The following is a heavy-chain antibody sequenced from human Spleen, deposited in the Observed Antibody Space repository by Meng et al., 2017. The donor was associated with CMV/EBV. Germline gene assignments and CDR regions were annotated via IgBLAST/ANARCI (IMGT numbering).Heavy chain of an antibody. CDR3: AKVVTMVRGVKVFDY. D-gene: IGHD3-10*01. J-gene: IGHJ4*02. Sequence: ESLKISCAASGFTVSSNSLSWVRQAPGKGLEWVSLIFSDGTTYYADSMKGRFTISRDNSKNTLYLQMNSLRAEDTAVYYCAKVVTMVRGVKVFDYWGQGTLVTVSS. CDR1: GFTVSSNS. V-gene: IGHV3-53*01. CDR2: IFSDGTT.